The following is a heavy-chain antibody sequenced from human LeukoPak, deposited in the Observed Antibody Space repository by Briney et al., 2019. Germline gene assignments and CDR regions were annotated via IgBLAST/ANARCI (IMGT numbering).Heavy chain of an antibody. V-gene: IGHV3-23*01. CDR3: AKEFGQEFQTRGFDY. Sequence: PGGSLRLSCAASGFTFSSYGMDWVRQAPGKGLEWVSFIIGGGGTTHYADSVEGRFTISRDNSKNTLYLQMNSLRAEDTAVYYCAKEFGQEFQTRGFDYWGQGTLVTVSS. CDR1: GFTFSSYG. CDR2: IIGGGGTT. J-gene: IGHJ4*02. D-gene: IGHD3-10*01.